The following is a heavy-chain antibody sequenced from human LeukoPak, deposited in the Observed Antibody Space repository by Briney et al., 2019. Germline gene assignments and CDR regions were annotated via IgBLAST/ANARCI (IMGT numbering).Heavy chain of an antibody. J-gene: IGHJ6*02. CDR2: IYYSGST. Sequence: SETLSLTCTVSGGSISSYYWSWIRQPPGKGLEWIGYIYYSGSTNYNPSLKSRVTISVDTSKNQFSLKLSSVTAADTAVYYCARAIMTGTPPGYYYYGMDVWGQGTTVTVSS. CDR3: ARAIMTGTPPGYYYYGMDV. D-gene: IGHD1-20*01. V-gene: IGHV4-59*01. CDR1: GGSISSYY.